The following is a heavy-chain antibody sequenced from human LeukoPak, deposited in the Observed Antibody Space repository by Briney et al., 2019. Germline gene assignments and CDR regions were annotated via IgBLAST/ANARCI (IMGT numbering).Heavy chain of an antibody. D-gene: IGHD3-3*01. CDR3: ARVDYDFWSGYPYYFDY. CDR1: GGSISSHY. CDR2: IYCSGST. J-gene: IGHJ4*02. V-gene: IGHV4-59*11. Sequence: KPSETLSLTCTVSGGSISSHYWSWIRQPPGKGLEWIGYIYCSGSTNYNPSLKSRVTISVDTSKNQFSLKLSSVTAADTAVYYCARVDYDFWSGYPYYFDYWGQGTLVTVSS.